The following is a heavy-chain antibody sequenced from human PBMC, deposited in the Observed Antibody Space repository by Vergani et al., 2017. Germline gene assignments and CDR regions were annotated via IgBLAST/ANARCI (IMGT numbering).Heavy chain of an antibody. V-gene: IGHV3-21*01. J-gene: IGHJ4*02. Sequence: VQLVESGGGVVQPGRSLRLSCAASGFTFSSYSMNWVRQAPGKGLEWVSSISSSSSYIYYADSVKGRFTISRDNAKNSLYLQMNSLRAEDTAVYYCAREGQYGGIAFDYWGQGTLVTVSS. CDR3: AREGQYGGIAFDY. CDR1: GFTFSSYS. D-gene: IGHD6-13*01. CDR2: ISSSSSYI.